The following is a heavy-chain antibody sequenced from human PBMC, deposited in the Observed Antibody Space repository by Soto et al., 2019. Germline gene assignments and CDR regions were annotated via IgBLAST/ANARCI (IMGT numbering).Heavy chain of an antibody. CDR1: GFTFTSSA. D-gene: IGHD3-3*01. CDR2: IVVGSGNT. Sequence: EASVKVSCKASGFTFTSSAVQWVRQARGQRLEWIGWIVVGSGNTNYAQKFQERVTITRDMSTSTAYMELSSLRSEDTAVYYCAAEKVPDDFWSGYYIFAGREVDDYWGQGTLVTVSS. CDR3: AAEKVPDDFWSGYYIFAGREVDDY. V-gene: IGHV1-58*01. J-gene: IGHJ4*02.